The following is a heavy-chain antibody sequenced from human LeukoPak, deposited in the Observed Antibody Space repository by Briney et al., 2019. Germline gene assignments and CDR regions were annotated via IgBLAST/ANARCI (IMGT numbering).Heavy chain of an antibody. CDR2: IIPIFGTA. D-gene: IGHD2-15*01. CDR3: ARDCSGGSCYFY. J-gene: IGHJ4*02. V-gene: IGHV1-69*13. CDR1: GGTFSSYA. Sequence: SVKVPCKASGGTFSSYAISWVRQAPGQGLEWMGGIIPIFGTANYAQKFQGRVTITADESTSTAYMELSSLRSEDTAVYYCARDCSGGSCYFYWGQGTLVTVSS.